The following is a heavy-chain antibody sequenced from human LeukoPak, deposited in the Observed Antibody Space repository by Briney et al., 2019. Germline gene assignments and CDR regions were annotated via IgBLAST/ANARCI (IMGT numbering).Heavy chain of an antibody. Sequence: GGSLRLSCAASGFTFDDYAMHWVRQAPGKGLEWVSGISGSGGSTYYADSVKGRFTISRDNSKNTLYLQMNSLRAEDTAVYYCARVSLSSGCLSNWGQGTLVTVSS. CDR1: GFTFDDYA. CDR2: ISGSGGST. CDR3: ARVSLSSGCLSN. J-gene: IGHJ4*02. D-gene: IGHD6-19*01. V-gene: IGHV3-23*01.